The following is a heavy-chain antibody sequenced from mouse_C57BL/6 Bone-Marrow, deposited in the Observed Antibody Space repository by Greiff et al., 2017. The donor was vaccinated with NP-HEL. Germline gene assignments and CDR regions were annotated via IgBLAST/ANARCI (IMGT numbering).Heavy chain of an antibody. CDR2: IHPNSGST. D-gene: IGHD1-1*01. Sequence: QVQLQQPGAELVKPGASVKLSCKASGYTFTSYWMHWVKQRPGQGLEWIGMIHPNSGSTNYNEKFKSKATLTVDKSSSTAYMQLSSLTSEDSAVYYCARHLSTYRSSSYAMDYWGEGTSGSVSS. V-gene: IGHV1-64*01. CDR3: ARHLSTYRSSSYAMDY. CDR1: GYTFTSYW. J-gene: IGHJ4*01.